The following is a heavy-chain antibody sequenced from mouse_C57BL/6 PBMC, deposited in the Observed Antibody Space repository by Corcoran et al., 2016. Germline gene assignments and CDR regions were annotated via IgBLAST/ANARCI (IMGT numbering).Heavy chain of an antibody. V-gene: IGHV1-18*01. D-gene: IGHD2-1*01. J-gene: IGHJ3*01. CDR3: ARGFYGNYVGLAY. CDR2: INPNNGGT. CDR1: GFTFTDYN. Sequence: EVQLQQCGPELVKPGASVKIPCTASGFTFTDYNMGWVKQSHGKSLEWIGDINPNNGGTIYNQKFKGKATLTVDKSSSTAYMELRSLTSEDTAVYYCARGFYGNYVGLAYWGQGTLVTVSA.